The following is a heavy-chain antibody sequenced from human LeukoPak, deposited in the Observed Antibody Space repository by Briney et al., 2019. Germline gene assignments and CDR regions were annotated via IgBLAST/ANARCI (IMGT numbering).Heavy chain of an antibody. J-gene: IGHJ4*02. CDR1: GYTFTSYY. CDR3: ARGRIAAAGTIYYFDY. Sequence: ASVKVSCKASGYTFTSYYMHWVRQAPGQGLEWMGWISAYNGNTNYAQKLQGRVTMTTDTSTSTAYMELRSLRSDDTAVYYCARGRIAAAGTIYYFDYWGQGTLVTVSS. CDR2: ISAYNGNT. D-gene: IGHD6-13*01. V-gene: IGHV1-18*04.